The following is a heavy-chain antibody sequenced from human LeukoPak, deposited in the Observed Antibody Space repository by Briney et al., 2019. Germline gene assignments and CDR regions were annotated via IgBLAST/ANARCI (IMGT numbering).Heavy chain of an antibody. Sequence: GGSLRLSCAASGFTFSSYGMHWVRQAPGKGLEWAAVISYDGSNKYYADSVKGRFTISRDNSKNTLYLQMNSLRAEDTAVYYCAKGSGYCSGGSCYPQYYFDYWGQGTLVTVSS. J-gene: IGHJ4*02. CDR2: ISYDGSNK. D-gene: IGHD2-15*01. CDR3: AKGSGYCSGGSCYPQYYFDY. V-gene: IGHV3-30*18. CDR1: GFTFSSYG.